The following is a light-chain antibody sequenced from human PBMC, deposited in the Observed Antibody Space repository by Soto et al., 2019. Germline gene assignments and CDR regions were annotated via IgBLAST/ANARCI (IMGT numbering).Light chain of an antibody. CDR3: QYELT. V-gene: IGKV3-20*01. J-gene: IGKJ3*01. CDR1: RSVASKY. Sequence: VLTQSPGTLSLSPGERATLSCRASRSVASKYFACYQQKPGRAPRLLIYGASTRATGIPDRFSGSVSGTDITLTVSRLESEDFAVYFCQYELTFGPGTKV. CDR2: GAS.